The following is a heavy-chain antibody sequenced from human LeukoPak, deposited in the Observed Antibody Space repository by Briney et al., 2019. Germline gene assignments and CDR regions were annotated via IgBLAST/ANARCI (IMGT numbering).Heavy chain of an antibody. V-gene: IGHV1-69*05. Sequence: SVKVSCKASGGSFSSYALSWARQAPGQGLNWMGGIIPIFGTAHHAQKFQGRVTITTDESTSTAYMELNSLRSEDTAVYYCARDQPRDCSSTSCSPYYYYYYMDVWGKGTTVTVSS. D-gene: IGHD2-2*01. CDR2: IIPIFGTA. CDR3: ARDQPRDCSSTSCSPYYYYYYMDV. J-gene: IGHJ6*03. CDR1: GGSFSSYA.